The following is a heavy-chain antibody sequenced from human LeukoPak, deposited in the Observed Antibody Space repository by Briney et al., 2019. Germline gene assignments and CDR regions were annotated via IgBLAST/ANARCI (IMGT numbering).Heavy chain of an antibody. V-gene: IGHV6-1*01. CDR1: GDSVSSNSAA. CDR2: TYYRSKWYN. Sequence: SQTLSLTCAISGDSVSSNSAAWNWIRQSPSRGLEWLGRTYYRSKWYNDYAVSVKSRITINPDTSKNQFSLQLNSVTAADTAVYYCARGLPDFDYVWGSYRSSSFDYWGQGTLVTVSS. J-gene: IGHJ4*02. D-gene: IGHD3-16*02. CDR3: ARGLPDFDYVWGSYRSSSFDY.